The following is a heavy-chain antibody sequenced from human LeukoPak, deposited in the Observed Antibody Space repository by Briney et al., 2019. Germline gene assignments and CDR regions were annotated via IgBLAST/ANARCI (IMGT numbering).Heavy chain of an antibody. CDR1: GFTFSTFA. CDR2: LSGSSVYT. V-gene: IGHV3-23*01. J-gene: IGHJ4*02. Sequence: GVSLRLSCAASGFTFSTFAMSWVRQAPGKGLEWVSSLSGSSVYTHYADSVKGRFTISRDNSKNTLYLQMNSLRAEDTAVYYCAKGWEYSSGFDSWGQGTLVTVSP. D-gene: IGHD6-19*01. CDR3: AKGWEYSSGFDS.